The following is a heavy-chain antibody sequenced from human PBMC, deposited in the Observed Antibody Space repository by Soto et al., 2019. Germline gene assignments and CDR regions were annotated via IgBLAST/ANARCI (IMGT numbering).Heavy chain of an antibody. CDR2: ISYDGSNK. CDR3: AKLQGVVPAAIP. D-gene: IGHD2-2*01. J-gene: IGHJ4*02. V-gene: IGHV3-30*18. CDR1: GFTFSSYG. Sequence: GGSLRLSCAASGFTFSSYGMHRVRQAPGKGLEWVAVISYDGSNKYYADSVKGRFTISRDNSKNTLYLQMNSLRAEDTAIYYCAKLQGVVPAAIPWGLGTLVTVSS.